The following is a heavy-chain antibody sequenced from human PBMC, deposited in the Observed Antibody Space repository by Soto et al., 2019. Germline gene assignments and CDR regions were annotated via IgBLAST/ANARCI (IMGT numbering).Heavy chain of an antibody. CDR2: ISYDGSVK. Sequence: QVQLVESGGGVVQPGGSLRLSCAVSGITFRSYAMHWVRQAPGKGLEWVAFISYDGSVKYYAESVKGRFTISRDNSKNTLDLQMDSLRAEDTAVFYCAMGLAVTGSGDDYWGRGTLVTVSS. V-gene: IGHV3-30*03. CDR1: GITFRSYA. J-gene: IGHJ4*02. D-gene: IGHD6-19*01. CDR3: AMGLAVTGSGDDY.